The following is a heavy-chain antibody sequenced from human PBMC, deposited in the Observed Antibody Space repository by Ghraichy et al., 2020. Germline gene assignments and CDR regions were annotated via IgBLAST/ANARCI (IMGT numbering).Heavy chain of an antibody. J-gene: IGHJ4*02. Sequence: GSLRLSCDASGFSFSITAMTWVRQAPGKGLEWVSAINGRGSYTYYADSVKGRFTISRDNSKSTLFLQMNSLTAGDTVVYFCAKVASSTAGWDSFDYWGQGTLVTVSS. CDR2: INGRGSYT. CDR1: GFSFSITA. D-gene: IGHD6-25*01. CDR3: AKVASSTAGWDSFDY. V-gene: IGHV3-23*01.